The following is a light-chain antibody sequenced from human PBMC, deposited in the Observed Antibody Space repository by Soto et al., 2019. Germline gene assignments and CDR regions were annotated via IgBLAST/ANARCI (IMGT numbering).Light chain of an antibody. CDR1: QGISNN. CDR2: AAS. Sequence: DIHLTQSPSFLSASVGDRVTITCRASQGISNNLAWYQQKPGKAPKPLIYAASSLQSGVPSRFSGSGSETDFTLTISSLQPEDFATYSCQQSYNTTWTFGQGTKVDIK. V-gene: IGKV1-39*01. J-gene: IGKJ1*01. CDR3: QQSYNTTWT.